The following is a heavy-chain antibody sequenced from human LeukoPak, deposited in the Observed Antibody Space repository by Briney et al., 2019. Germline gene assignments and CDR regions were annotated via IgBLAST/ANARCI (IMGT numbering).Heavy chain of an antibody. Sequence: PGGSLRLSCAASGFTFSSYAMHWVRQAPGRGLEWVALISYDGSHKYSADSVKGRFTISRDNAKISLYLQMNSLRAEDTAVYYCTRGLGYFDSSGYTYWGQGTLVTVSS. CDR3: TRGLGYFDSSGYTY. CDR1: GFTFSSYA. CDR2: ISYDGSHK. V-gene: IGHV3-30*04. D-gene: IGHD3-22*01. J-gene: IGHJ4*02.